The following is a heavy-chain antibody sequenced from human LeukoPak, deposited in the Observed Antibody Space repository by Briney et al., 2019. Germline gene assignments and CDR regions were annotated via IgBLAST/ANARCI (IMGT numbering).Heavy chain of an antibody. J-gene: IGHJ4*02. Sequence: GGSLRLSCAASGFTFSSNYMSWVRQAPGKGLEWVSIIYSGGNTYYSDSVKGRFTISRDNSMNTLDLQMNSLRAEDTAVYYCARDGRYHYFDYWGQGTLVTVSS. D-gene: IGHD3-9*01. CDR3: ARDGRYHYFDY. CDR2: IYSGGNT. V-gene: IGHV3-66*01. CDR1: GFTFSSNY.